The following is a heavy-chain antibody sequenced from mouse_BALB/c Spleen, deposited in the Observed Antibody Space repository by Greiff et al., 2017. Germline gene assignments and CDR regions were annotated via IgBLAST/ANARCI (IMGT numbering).Heavy chain of an antibody. Sequence: QVQLQQSGAELVKPGASVKLSCKASGYTFTSYYMYWVKQRPGQGLEWIGEINPSNGGTNFNEKFKSKATLTVDKSSSTAYMQLSSLTSEDSAVYYCTRSHYYGRGSPDYWGQGTTLTVSS. V-gene: IGHV1S81*02. J-gene: IGHJ2*01. CDR2: INPSNGGT. CDR3: TRSHYYGRGSPDY. D-gene: IGHD1-1*01. CDR1: GYTFTSYY.